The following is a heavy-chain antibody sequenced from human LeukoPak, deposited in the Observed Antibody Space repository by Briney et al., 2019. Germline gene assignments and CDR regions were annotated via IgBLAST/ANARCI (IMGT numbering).Heavy chain of an antibody. V-gene: IGHV4-30-2*01. CDR1: GGSISSGGYS. D-gene: IGHD6-19*01. Sequence: PSETLSLTCAVSGGSISSGGYSWSWIRQPPGKGLEWIGYIYHSGSTYYNPSLKSRVTISVDRSKNQFSLKLSSVTAADTAVYYCARESAVAGGEFDYWGQGTLVTVSS. CDR3: ARESAVAGGEFDY. J-gene: IGHJ4*02. CDR2: IYHSGST.